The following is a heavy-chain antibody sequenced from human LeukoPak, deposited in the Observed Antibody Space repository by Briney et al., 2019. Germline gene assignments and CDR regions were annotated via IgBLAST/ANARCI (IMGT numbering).Heavy chain of an antibody. J-gene: IGHJ4*02. Sequence: CXASGFTFDDYAMHWVRQAPGKGLEWVSSISWNSGNIDYADSVKGRFTISRDNAKNSLYLQMNSLRAEDTALYYXXXXXGXXGXALDWGXGXLVTVSS. V-gene: IGHV3-9*01. CDR2: ISWNSGNI. CDR1: GFTFDDYA. CDR3: XXXXGXXGXALD.